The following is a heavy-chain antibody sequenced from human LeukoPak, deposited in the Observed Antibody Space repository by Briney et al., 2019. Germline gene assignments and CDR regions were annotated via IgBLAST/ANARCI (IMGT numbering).Heavy chain of an antibody. CDR1: GGSVSSGSYY. V-gene: IGHV4-61*01. J-gene: IGHJ5*02. Sequence: SETLSLTCTVSGGSVSSGSYYWSWIRQPPGKGLEWIGYIYYSGSTNYNPSLKSRVTISVDTSKNQFSLKLSSVTAADTAVYYCARDTGGGDPYSNWFDPWGQGTLVTVSS. CDR3: ARDTGGGDPYSNWFDP. CDR2: IYYSGST. D-gene: IGHD2-21*02.